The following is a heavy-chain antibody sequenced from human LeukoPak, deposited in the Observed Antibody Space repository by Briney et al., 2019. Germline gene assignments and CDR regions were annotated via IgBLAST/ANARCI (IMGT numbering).Heavy chain of an antibody. V-gene: IGHV4-39*01. Sequence: GSLRLSCTVSGGSISSSSYYWGWIRQPPGKGLEWIGSIYYSGSTYYNPSLKSRVTISVDTSKNQFSLKLSSVTAADTAVYYCARHPAAALIKSYYYGMDVWGQGTTVTVSS. CDR3: ARHPAAALIKSYYYGMDV. CDR1: GGSISSSSYY. CDR2: IYYSGST. J-gene: IGHJ6*02. D-gene: IGHD6-13*01.